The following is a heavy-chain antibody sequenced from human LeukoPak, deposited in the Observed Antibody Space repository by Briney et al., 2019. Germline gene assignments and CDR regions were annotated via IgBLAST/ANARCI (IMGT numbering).Heavy chain of an antibody. D-gene: IGHD6-13*01. Sequence: SETLSLTCTVSGGSIRTSEDHWTWIRQHPGKGLEWIGYTSNSGYPDSNPSLKSRVTISLDTSKNQFSLKLSSVTAADTAVYYCARVCSWESGYSSSWYFDYWGQGTLVTVSS. CDR1: GGSIRTSEDH. J-gene: IGHJ4*02. V-gene: IGHV4-31*03. CDR3: ARVCSWESGYSSSWYFDY. CDR2: TSNSGYP.